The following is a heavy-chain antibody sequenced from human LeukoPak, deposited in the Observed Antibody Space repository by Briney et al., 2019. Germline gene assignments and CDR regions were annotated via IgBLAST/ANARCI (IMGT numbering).Heavy chain of an antibody. V-gene: IGHV3-11*01. J-gene: IGHJ4*02. CDR2: IGTRSNPI. Sequence: GGSLRLSCAASGFSFSDFYMSWIRQAPGMGLEWISYIGTRSNPIYYADSVKSRFTISRDDAKNSLYLQMNSLRDEDTAVYFCAREARGSGRDFDYWGQGILVTLSS. CDR3: AREARGSGRDFDY. D-gene: IGHD1-26*01. CDR1: GFSFSDFY.